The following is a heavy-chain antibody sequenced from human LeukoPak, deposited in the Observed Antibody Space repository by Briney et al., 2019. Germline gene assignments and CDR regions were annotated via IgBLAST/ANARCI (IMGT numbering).Heavy chain of an antibody. CDR2: VYYTGST. Sequence: SETLSLTCTVSGGSISSYYWSWVRQPPGKGLEWIGFVYYTGSTNYSPSLKSRVTISVDTSKNQFSLKLSSVTAADTAVYYCAGRRRAMVRGVTTFDYWGQGTLVTVSS. V-gene: IGHV4-59*12. CDR1: GGSISSYY. D-gene: IGHD3-10*01. J-gene: IGHJ4*02. CDR3: AGRRRAMVRGVTTFDY.